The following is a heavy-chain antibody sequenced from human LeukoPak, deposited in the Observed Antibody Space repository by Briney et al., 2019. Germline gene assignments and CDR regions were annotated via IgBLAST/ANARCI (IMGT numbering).Heavy chain of an antibody. CDR2: INPSGGST. Sequence: GASVKVSCKASGYTFTGYYMHWVRQAPGQGLEWMGIINPSGGSTSYAQKFQGRVTMTRDTSTSTVYMELSSLRSEDTAVYYCARDRLLGVVVAAGSSWFDPWGQGTLVTVSS. V-gene: IGHV1-46*01. J-gene: IGHJ5*02. CDR3: ARDRLLGVVVAAGSSWFDP. CDR1: GYTFTGYY. D-gene: IGHD2-15*01.